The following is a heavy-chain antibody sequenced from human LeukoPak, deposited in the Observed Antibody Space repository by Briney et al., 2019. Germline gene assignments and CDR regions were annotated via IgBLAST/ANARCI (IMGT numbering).Heavy chain of an antibody. J-gene: IGHJ4*02. Sequence: ASETLSLTCTVSGGSINSGNYYWSWIRQPTGKGLEWIGRIYTSGSTNYNPSLKSRVTISVDTSKNQFSLKLRSVTAADTAVYYCARGSISRQLVPYDYWGQGTLVTVSS. V-gene: IGHV4-61*02. CDR2: IYTSGST. D-gene: IGHD6-13*01. CDR1: GGSINSGNYY. CDR3: ARGSISRQLVPYDY.